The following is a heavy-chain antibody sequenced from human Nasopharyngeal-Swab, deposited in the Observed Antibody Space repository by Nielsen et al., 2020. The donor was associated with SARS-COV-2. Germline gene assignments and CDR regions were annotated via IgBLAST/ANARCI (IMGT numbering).Heavy chain of an antibody. CDR1: GFTLSSYW. Sequence: LSLTCAASGFTLSSYWMSWVRQAPGKGLEWVANIKQDGSEKYYVDSVKGRFTISRDNAKNSLYLQMNSLRAEDTAVYYCATRGYSGYDSAWGQGTMVTVSS. V-gene: IGHV3-7*01. D-gene: IGHD5-12*01. CDR2: IKQDGSEK. J-gene: IGHJ3*01. CDR3: ATRGYSGYDSA.